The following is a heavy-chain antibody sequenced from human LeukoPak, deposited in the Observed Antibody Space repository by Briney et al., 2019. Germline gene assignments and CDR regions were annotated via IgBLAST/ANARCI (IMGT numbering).Heavy chain of an antibody. V-gene: IGHV3-21*01. CDR1: GFTFSSYS. Sequence: GGSLRLSCAASGFTFSSYSMNWVRQAPGKGLEWVSSISSSSSYIYYADSVKGRFTISRDNAKNSLYLQMNSLRAVDTAVYYCAREQVDILTTCDAFDIWGQGTMVTVSS. D-gene: IGHD3-9*01. CDR2: ISSSSSYI. J-gene: IGHJ3*02. CDR3: AREQVDILTTCDAFDI.